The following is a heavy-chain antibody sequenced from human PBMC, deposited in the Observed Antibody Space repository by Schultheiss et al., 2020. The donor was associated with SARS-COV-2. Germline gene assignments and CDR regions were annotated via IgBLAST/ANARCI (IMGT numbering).Heavy chain of an antibody. Sequence: GGSLRLSCAASGFTFSSYWMSWVRQAPGKGLEWVANIKQDGSEKYYVDSVKGRFTISRDNAKNSLYLQMNSLRAEDTAVYYCARVGGSIAAAGDNWFDPWGQGTLVTVSS. CDR1: GFTFSSYW. V-gene: IGHV3-7*03. CDR3: ARVGGSIAAAGDNWFDP. D-gene: IGHD6-13*01. J-gene: IGHJ5*02. CDR2: IKQDGSEK.